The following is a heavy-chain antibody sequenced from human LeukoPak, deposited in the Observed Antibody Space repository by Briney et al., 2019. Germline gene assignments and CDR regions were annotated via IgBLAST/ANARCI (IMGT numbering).Heavy chain of an antibody. D-gene: IGHD2-8*01. CDR3: ARDHHCTNGVCYTNYGMDV. J-gene: IGHJ6*02. CDR1: GYTFTSYG. Sequence: ASVKVSFKASGYTFTSYGISWVRQAPGQGLEWMGWISAYNGNTNYAQKLQGRVTMTTDTSTSTAYMELRSLRSDDTAVYYCARDHHCTNGVCYTNYGMDVWGQGTTVTVSS. CDR2: ISAYNGNT. V-gene: IGHV1-18*01.